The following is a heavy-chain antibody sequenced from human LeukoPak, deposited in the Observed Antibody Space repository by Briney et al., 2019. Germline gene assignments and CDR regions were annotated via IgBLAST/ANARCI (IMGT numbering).Heavy chain of an antibody. CDR1: GFTFSSYG. V-gene: IGHV3-30*02. CDR3: AKVGAPPDYFDY. Sequence: PGGSLRLSCAASGFTFSSYGTHWVRQAPGKGQEWVAFIRYDGSNKYYADSVKGRFTISRDNSKNTLYLQMNSLRAEDTAVYYCAKVGAPPDYFDYWGQGTLVTVSS. D-gene: IGHD1-26*01. J-gene: IGHJ4*02. CDR2: IRYDGSNK.